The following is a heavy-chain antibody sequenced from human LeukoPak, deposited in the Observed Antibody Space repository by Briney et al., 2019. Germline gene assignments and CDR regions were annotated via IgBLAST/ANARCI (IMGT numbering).Heavy chain of an antibody. CDR3: ARTEVRWFDP. CDR2: IYYSGST. V-gene: IGHV4-59*01. J-gene: IGHJ5*02. Sequence: PSETLSLTCTVSGGSISSYYWSWIRQPPGKGLEWIGYIYYSGSTNYNPSLKSRVTISVDTSKNRFSLKLSSVTAADTAVYYCARTEVRWFDPWGQGTLVTVSS. CDR1: GGSISSYY.